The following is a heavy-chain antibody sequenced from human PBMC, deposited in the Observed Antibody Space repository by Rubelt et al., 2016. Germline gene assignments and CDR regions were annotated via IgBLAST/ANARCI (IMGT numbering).Heavy chain of an antibody. J-gene: IGHJ5*02. Sequence: GSLRLSCAASGFTFSSYWMSWVRQAPGKGLEWVANIKQDGSEKYYVDSVKGRFTISRDNAKNKLYLQLNSLRAEDTAVYYCARGGYCSEGTCYNWFDPWGQGTLVTVSS. V-gene: IGHV3-7*04. D-gene: IGHD2-15*01. CDR1: GFTFSSYW. CDR3: ARGGYCSEGTCYNWFDP. CDR2: IKQDGSEK.